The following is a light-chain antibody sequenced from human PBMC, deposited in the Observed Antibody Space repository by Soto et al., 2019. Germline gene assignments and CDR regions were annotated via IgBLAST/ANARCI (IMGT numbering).Light chain of an antibody. V-gene: IGKV1-27*01. CDR1: QGISNN. CDR3: QKYNIAPRT. J-gene: IGKJ1*01. CDR2: AAS. Sequence: DIQMTQSPSSLSASVGDRVTIPCLAIQGISNNFAWYTQKPGKVPKLLIYAASTLQSGVPSRFSGSGSGTDIALTISSRHPEDVAIYYCQKYNIAPRTFGQGTKVEIK.